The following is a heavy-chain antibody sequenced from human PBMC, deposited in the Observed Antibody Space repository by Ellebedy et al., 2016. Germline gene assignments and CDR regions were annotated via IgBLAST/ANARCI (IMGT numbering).Heavy chain of an antibody. D-gene: IGHD1-1*01. CDR1: GFSFSNFG. Sequence: GESLKISCAASGFSFSNFGLHWVRQAPGKGLEWLAVISYDGRTQHYAESVKGRFTISRDNSKNALYMQLNSLRAEDTAVYYCAKDRVVATTGWDLDYWGQGTPVTVSS. V-gene: IGHV3-30*18. CDR2: ISYDGRTQ. J-gene: IGHJ4*02. CDR3: AKDRVVATTGWDLDY.